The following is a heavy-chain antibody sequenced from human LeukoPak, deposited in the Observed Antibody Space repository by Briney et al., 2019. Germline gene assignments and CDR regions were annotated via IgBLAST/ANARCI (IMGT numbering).Heavy chain of an antibody. CDR2: IYPGGTT. J-gene: IGHJ6*04. CDR3: GGNYFDETYYLDDVDA. D-gene: IGHD3-9*01. CDR1: GFTVSNFY. Sequence: PGGSLRLSCAGSGFTVSNFYMSWVRQAPGKGLEWIAVIYPGGTTKYVASLKGRFTIFRDNSKNTLFLKMSGLGVADTAVYYCGGNYFDETYYLDDVDAWGTGTRVTVSS. V-gene: IGHV3-53*01.